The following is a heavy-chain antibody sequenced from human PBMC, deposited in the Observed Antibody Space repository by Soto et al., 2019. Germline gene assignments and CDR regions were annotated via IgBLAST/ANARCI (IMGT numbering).Heavy chain of an antibody. D-gene: IGHD3-22*01. V-gene: IGHV3-30-3*01. CDR1: GFTFSSYA. Sequence: TGGSLRLSCAASGFTFSSYAMHWVRQAPGKGLEWVAVISYDGSNKYYADSVKGRFTISRDNSKNTLYLQMNSLRAEDTAVYYCARDLGTGSDSSGYSDYYYYYGMDVWGQGTTVTVSS. CDR3: ARDLGTGSDSSGYSDYYYYYGMDV. J-gene: IGHJ6*02. CDR2: ISYDGSNK.